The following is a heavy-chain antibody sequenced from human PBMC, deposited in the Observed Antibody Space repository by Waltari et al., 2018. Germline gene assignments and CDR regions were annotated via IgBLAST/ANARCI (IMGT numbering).Heavy chain of an antibody. CDR2: ISGSGDNT. CDR1: GFPFSSFA. J-gene: IGHJ4*02. CDR3: AKDRYCNYISCYGGWVY. D-gene: IGHD2-2*01. Sequence: EVQLVESGGGLVQPGGSLRLSCAASGFPFSSFATRWVRQASGKGVGWVSVISGSGDNTYYADSVKGRFTISRDNSKNTLYLQMNSLRADDTATYYCAKDRYCNYISCYGGWVYWGQGNLVTVSS. V-gene: IGHV3-23*04.